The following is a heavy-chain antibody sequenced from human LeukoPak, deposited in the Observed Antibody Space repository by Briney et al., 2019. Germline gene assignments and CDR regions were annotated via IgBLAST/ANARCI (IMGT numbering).Heavy chain of an antibody. CDR1: GSIFSNYW. CDR2: IKQDGSEK. Sequence: GGSLRLSCAASGSIFSNYWMNWVRQAPGKGLEWVAGIKQDGSEKYYADSVEGRFTISRDNAKNSVYLQMNSPRAEDTAVYYCARLGTAVDGMKTYYYYYMDVWGKGTTVTVSS. J-gene: IGHJ6*03. V-gene: IGHV3-7*01. CDR3: ARLGTAVDGMKTYYYYYMDV. D-gene: IGHD6-19*01.